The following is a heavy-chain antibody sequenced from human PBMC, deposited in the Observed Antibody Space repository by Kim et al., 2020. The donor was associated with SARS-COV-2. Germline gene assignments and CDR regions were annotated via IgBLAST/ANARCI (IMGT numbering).Heavy chain of an antibody. V-gene: IGHV3-21*01. D-gene: IGHD3-3*01. Sequence: SVKGRFTIARDNAKNSLYLQMNSLRAEDTAVYYCARDYLTVFGVTNWFDPWGQGTLVTVSS. CDR3: ARDYLTVFGVTNWFDP. J-gene: IGHJ5*02.